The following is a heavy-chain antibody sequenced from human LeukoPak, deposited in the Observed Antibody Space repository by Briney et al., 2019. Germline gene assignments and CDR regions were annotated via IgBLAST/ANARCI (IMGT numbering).Heavy chain of an antibody. CDR3: ARCGAAVTTHFSH. V-gene: IGHV1-18*01. CDR2: ISASDGTT. J-gene: IGHJ4*02. CDR1: RYSLPMYG. Sequence: SVQVSCKASRYSLPMYGITWVRQAPGQGLEYLGWISASDGTTNYAQKVQDRVTMTTDTSTSTAYLELRRLRSEDTAVYYCARCGAAVTTHFSHWGQGTLVTVSS. D-gene: IGHD4-17*01.